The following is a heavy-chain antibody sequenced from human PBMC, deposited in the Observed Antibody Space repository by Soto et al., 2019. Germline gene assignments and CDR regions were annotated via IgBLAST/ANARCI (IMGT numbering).Heavy chain of an antibody. J-gene: IGHJ3*02. V-gene: IGHV3-23*01. CDR3: PKDLCPSLMSSRCPDAFDI. D-gene: IGHD6-13*01. Sequence: GGSLRLSCAASRFTFSSYAMSCVRQAPGKGLEWVSAISGSGGSTYYADSVKGRFTISRDNSKNTLYLQMNSLRAEDTAVYYCPKDLCPSLMSSRCPDAFDIWGQGTMVTVSS. CDR2: ISGSGGST. CDR1: RFTFSSYA.